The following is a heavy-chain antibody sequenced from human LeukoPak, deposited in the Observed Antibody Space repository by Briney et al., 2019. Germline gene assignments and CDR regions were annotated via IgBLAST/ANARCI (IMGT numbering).Heavy chain of an antibody. V-gene: IGHV1-2*02. Sequence: ASVKVSCKASGYTFTVYYMHWVRQAPGQGLEWMGWINPNSGGTNYAQKLQGRVTMTTDTSTSTAYMELRSLRSDDTAVYYCASTGGYSGYENYYYYMDVWGKGTTVTVSS. CDR2: INPNSGGT. D-gene: IGHD5-12*01. CDR1: GYTFTVYY. J-gene: IGHJ6*03. CDR3: ASTGGYSGYENYYYYMDV.